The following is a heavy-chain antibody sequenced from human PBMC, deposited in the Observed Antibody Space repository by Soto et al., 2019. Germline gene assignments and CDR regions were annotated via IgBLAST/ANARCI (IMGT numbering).Heavy chain of an antibody. J-gene: IGHJ4*02. CDR3: ARGEHITGMGGAFDY. CDR2: NYNTGSS. CDR1: GGSISSGGYY. V-gene: IGHV4-31*03. D-gene: IGHD1-20*01. Sequence: QVQLQESGPGLVKPPQTMSLTCTVSGGSISSGGYYWSWIRQLPGKGLEWIGYNYNTGSSYYNPSLKSRVTISVDTSKNQFSLKLSSVTAADTAVYYCARGEHITGMGGAFDYWGQGTLVTVSS.